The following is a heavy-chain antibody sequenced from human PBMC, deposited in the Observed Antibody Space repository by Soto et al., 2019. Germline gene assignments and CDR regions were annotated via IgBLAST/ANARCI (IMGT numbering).Heavy chain of an antibody. Sequence: QVQLVESGGGVVQPGRSLRLSCAASGFTFSSYGMHWVRQAPGKGLEWVALLSYDGRNNYYADSVKGRFIISRDNSKNTLYLEMNSLRVEDTAVYYCARGYYSDTWGDCWGQGTLVTVSS. J-gene: IGHJ4*02. V-gene: IGHV3-33*01. D-gene: IGHD3-22*01. CDR1: GFTFSSYG. CDR3: ARGYYSDTWGDC. CDR2: LSYDGRNN.